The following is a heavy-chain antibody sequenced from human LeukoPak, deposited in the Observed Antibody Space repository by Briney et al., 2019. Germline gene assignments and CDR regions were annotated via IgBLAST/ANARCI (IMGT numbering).Heavy chain of an antibody. Sequence: GESLKISRKGSGYSFTSYWIGWVRQMPGKGLEWMGIIYPGDSDTRYSPSFQGQVTISADKSISTAYLQWSSLKASDTAMYYCARRHCTNGVCYRDDAFDIWGQGTMVTVSS. CDR1: GYSFTSYW. CDR2: IYPGDSDT. CDR3: ARRHCTNGVCYRDDAFDI. V-gene: IGHV5-51*01. D-gene: IGHD2-8*01. J-gene: IGHJ3*02.